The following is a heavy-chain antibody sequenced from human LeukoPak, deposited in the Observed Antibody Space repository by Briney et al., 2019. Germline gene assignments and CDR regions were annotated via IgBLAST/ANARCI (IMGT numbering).Heavy chain of an antibody. V-gene: IGHV3-20*04. CDR1: GFTFAIYA. Sequence: SGGPLRLSCAASGFTFAIYAMSWVRQPPGKGLEWVSGLNWNGDRTGYADSVRGRFTISRDNGKNSLYLQMNSLRGEDTALYYCARKGYYGSGTYLDYWGQENLVSVSS. D-gene: IGHD3-10*01. J-gene: IGHJ4*02. CDR3: ARKGYYGSGTYLDY. CDR2: LNWNGDRT.